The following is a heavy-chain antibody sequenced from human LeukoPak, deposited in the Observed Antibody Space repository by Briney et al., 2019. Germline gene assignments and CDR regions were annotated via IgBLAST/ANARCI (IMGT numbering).Heavy chain of an antibody. Sequence: ASVKVSCKASEGTFSSYAISWVRQAPGQGLEWMGGIIPIFGTANYAQKFQGRVTITADESTSTAYMELSSLRSEDTAVYYCARVGLRFLEGGYYGMDVWGQGTTVTVPS. V-gene: IGHV1-69*13. CDR2: IIPIFGTA. J-gene: IGHJ6*02. CDR3: ARVGLRFLEGGYYGMDV. CDR1: EGTFSSYA. D-gene: IGHD3-3*01.